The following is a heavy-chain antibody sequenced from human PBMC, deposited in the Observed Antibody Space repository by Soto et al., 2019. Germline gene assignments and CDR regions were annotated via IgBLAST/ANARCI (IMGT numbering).Heavy chain of an antibody. CDR1: GGTFSSYA. V-gene: IGHV1-69*13. CDR3: ARENPIAVPYVGGDAFDI. D-gene: IGHD3-16*01. J-gene: IGHJ3*02. CDR2: IIPIFGTA. Sequence: ASVKVSCKASGGTFSSYAISWVRQAPGQGLEWMGGIIPIFGTANYAQKFQGRVTITADESTSTAYMELSSLRSEDTAVYYCARENPIAVPYVGGDAFDIWGQGTMVTVSS.